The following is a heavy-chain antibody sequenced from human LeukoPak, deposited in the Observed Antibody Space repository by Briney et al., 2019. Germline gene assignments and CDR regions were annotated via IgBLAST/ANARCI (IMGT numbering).Heavy chain of an antibody. Sequence: SETLSLTCAVYGGSFSDYYWNWIRQPPGKGLEWIGEISHSGSTNYNPSLKSRVTISVDTSRNQFSLKLSSVTAADTAVYYCARLLGKYFDDYWGQGTLVTVSS. CDR3: ARLLGKYFDDY. CDR1: GGSFSDYY. V-gene: IGHV4-34*01. J-gene: IGHJ4*02. CDR2: ISHSGST. D-gene: IGHD3-9*01.